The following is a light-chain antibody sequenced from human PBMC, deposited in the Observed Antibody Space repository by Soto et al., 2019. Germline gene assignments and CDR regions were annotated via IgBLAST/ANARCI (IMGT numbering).Light chain of an antibody. CDR3: QSYDSSLSGSGV. CDR1: YSNLKTNT. J-gene: IGLJ2*01. Sequence: QSVLTQPPSASGTPGQRVSISCSGSYSNLKTNTVNWYQHLPGTAPKLLIYGNNNRPSGVPDRFSGSKSGTSASLAITGLQAEDEADYCCQSYDSSLSGSGVFGGGTKVTVL. V-gene: IGLV1-44*01. CDR2: GNN.